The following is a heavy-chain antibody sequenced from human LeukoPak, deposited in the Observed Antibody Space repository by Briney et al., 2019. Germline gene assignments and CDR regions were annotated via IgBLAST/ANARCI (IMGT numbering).Heavy chain of an antibody. CDR2: IWYDGSND. Sequence: GGSLRLSCEASGFTFSNYAVHWVRQAPGKGREWVAVIWYDGSNDYYGNSAKGRFTISRDNSKKTLYLQMNSLRAEDTAIYYCAREADCSGGNCYRGAFDIWGQGTMITVSS. CDR3: AREADCSGGNCYRGAFDI. D-gene: IGHD2-15*01. V-gene: IGHV3-33*01. J-gene: IGHJ3*02. CDR1: GFTFSNYA.